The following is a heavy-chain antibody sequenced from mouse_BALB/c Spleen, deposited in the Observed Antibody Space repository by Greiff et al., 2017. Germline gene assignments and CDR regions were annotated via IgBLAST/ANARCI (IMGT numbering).Heavy chain of an antibody. CDR2: ISSGSSTI. J-gene: IGHJ3*01. Sequence: EVKLVESGGGLVQPGGSRKLSCAASGFTFSSFGMHWVRQAPEKGLEWVAYISSGSSTIYYADTVKGRFTISRDNPKNTLFLQMTSLRSEDTAMYYCARGPLLRLRTWFAYWGQGTLVTVSA. D-gene: IGHD1-2*01. CDR1: GFTFSSFG. CDR3: ARGPLLRLRTWFAY. V-gene: IGHV5-17*02.